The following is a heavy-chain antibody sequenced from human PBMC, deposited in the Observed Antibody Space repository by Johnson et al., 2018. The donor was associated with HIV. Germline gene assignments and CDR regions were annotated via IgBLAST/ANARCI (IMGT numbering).Heavy chain of an antibody. CDR1: GFTFGAYG. CDR2: ISWDGGTT. V-gene: IGHV3-20*04. D-gene: IGHD3-22*01. J-gene: IGHJ3*02. Sequence: MQLVESGGGVVRPGGSLRLSCAASGFTFGAYGMSWVRQAPGKGLEWVSGISWDGGTTGYADSVKGRFTISRDNAKNSLYLQMNSLRAEDTAVYYCARVTYYYGSGGNSCGGAFDIWGQGTMVTVSS. CDR3: ARVTYYYGSGGNSCGGAFDI.